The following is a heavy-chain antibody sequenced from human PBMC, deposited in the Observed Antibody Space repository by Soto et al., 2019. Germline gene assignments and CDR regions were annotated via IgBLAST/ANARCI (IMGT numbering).Heavy chain of an antibody. CDR1: GFTFDDYA. CDR3: AKDSGYAKGLGDYYYYYMDV. J-gene: IGHJ6*03. V-gene: IGHV3-9*01. Sequence: GGSLRLSCAASGFTFDDYAMHWVRQAPGKGLEWVSGISWNSGSIGYADSVKGRFTISRDNAKNSLYLQMNSLRAEDTALYYCAKDSGYAKGLGDYYYYYMDVWGKGTTVTVSS. CDR2: ISWNSGSI. D-gene: IGHD5-12*01.